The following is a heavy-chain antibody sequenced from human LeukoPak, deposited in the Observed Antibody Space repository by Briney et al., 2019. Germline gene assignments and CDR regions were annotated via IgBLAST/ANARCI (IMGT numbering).Heavy chain of an antibody. CDR3: AKDEVWYGQGISIVGATPLYYFDY. D-gene: IGHD1-26*01. Sequence: GGSLRLSCAASGFTFSSYAMSWVRQAPGKGLEWVSAISGSGGSTYYADSVKGRFTISRDNSKNTLYLQMNSLRAEDTAVYYCAKDEVWYGQGISIVGATPLYYFDYWGQGTLVTVSS. V-gene: IGHV3-23*01. CDR1: GFTFSSYA. CDR2: ISGSGGST. J-gene: IGHJ4*02.